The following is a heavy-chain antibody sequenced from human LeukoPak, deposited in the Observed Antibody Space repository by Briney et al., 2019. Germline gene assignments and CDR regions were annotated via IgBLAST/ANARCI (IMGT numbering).Heavy chain of an antibody. Sequence: PSETLSLTCAVYGGSFSGYYWSWIRQPPGKGLEWIGEINHSGSTNYNPSLKSRVTISVDTSKNQFSLKLSSVTGADTAVYYCARLGYSYGSGSYYFDYWGQGTLVTVSS. D-gene: IGHD5-18*01. CDR2: INHSGST. J-gene: IGHJ4*02. CDR1: GGSFSGYY. V-gene: IGHV4-34*01. CDR3: ARLGYSYGSGSYYFDY.